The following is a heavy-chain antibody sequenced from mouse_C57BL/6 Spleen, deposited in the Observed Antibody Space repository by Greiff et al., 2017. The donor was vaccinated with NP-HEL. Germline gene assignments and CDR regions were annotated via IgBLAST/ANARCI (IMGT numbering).Heavy chain of an antibody. CDR1: GFSFSSYA. D-gene: IGHD2-1*01. Sequence: EVKLMESGEGLVKPGGSLKLSCAASGFSFSSYAMSWVRQTPEKRLEWVAYISSGGDYIYYADTVKGRFTISRDNARNTLYLQMSSLKSEDTAMYYCTREERGNRAWFAYWGQGTLVTVSA. CDR2: ISSGGDYI. CDR3: TREERGNRAWFAY. J-gene: IGHJ3*01. V-gene: IGHV5-9-1*02.